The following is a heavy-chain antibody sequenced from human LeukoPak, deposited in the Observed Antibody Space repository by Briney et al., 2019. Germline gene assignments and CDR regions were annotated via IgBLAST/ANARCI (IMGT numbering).Heavy chain of an antibody. CDR1: GGSISSSSYY. J-gene: IGHJ4*02. CDR2: IYYSGST. D-gene: IGHD1-26*01. V-gene: IGHV4-39*01. Sequence: SETLSLTCTVSGGSISSSSYYWGWIRQPPGKGLEWIGSIYYSGSTYYNPSLKSRVTISVDTSKNRFSLKLSSVTAVDTAVYYCASTSGSYDYWGQGTLVTVSS. CDR3: ASTSGSYDY.